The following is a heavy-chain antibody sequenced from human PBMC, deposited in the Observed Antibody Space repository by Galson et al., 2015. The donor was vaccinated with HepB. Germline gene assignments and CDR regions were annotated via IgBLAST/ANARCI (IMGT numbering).Heavy chain of an antibody. Sequence: SVKVSCKASGYTFTTYGLSWVRQAPGQGLEWPGGISAYTGATLYGQKFQERVVMTRDTSTRTTYMELRSLRSDDTAIYYCVSERGGGHFYYWGQGTLVTVSS. V-gene: IGHV1-18*04. CDR1: GYTFTTYG. CDR3: VSERGGGHFYY. CDR2: ISAYTGAT. J-gene: IGHJ4*02. D-gene: IGHD2-21*02.